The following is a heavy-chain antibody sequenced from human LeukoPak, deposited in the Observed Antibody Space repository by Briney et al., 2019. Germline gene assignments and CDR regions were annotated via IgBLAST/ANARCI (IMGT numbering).Heavy chain of an antibody. CDR3: AKDQITMIVVVIPYFDY. CDR2: ISGSGGST. D-gene: IGHD3-22*01. Sequence: GGTLRLSCAASGFTFSSYGMSWVRQAPGKGLEWVSAISGSGGSTYYADSVKGRFTISRDNSKNTLYLQMNSLRAEDTAVYYCAKDQITMIVVVIPYFDYWGQGTLVTVSS. J-gene: IGHJ4*02. CDR1: GFTFSSYG. V-gene: IGHV3-23*01.